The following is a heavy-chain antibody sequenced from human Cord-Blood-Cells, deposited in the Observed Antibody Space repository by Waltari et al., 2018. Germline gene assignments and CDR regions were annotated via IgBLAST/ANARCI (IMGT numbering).Heavy chain of an antibody. CDR3: ARGRPGSYYGYNWFDP. V-gene: IGHV1-8*03. CDR2: MNPNSGNT. D-gene: IGHD1-26*01. J-gene: IGHJ5*02. CDR1: GYTFTSYD. Sequence: QVQLVQSGAEVKKPGASVKVSCTASGYTFTSYDINWVRQATGQGLEWMGWMNPNSGNTGYAQKFQGRVTITRNTSISTAYMELSSLRSEDTAVYYCARGRPGSYYGYNWFDPWGQGTLVTVSS.